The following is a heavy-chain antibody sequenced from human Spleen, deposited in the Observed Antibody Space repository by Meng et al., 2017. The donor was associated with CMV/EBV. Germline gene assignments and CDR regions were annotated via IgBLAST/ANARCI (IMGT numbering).Heavy chain of an antibody. D-gene: IGHD6-19*01. CDR2: IYSSGRT. J-gene: IGHJ4*02. CDR3: ARGSPNNGWYQIED. Sequence: GSLRLSCTVSGGSISRDYWSWIRQPPGKGLDWIGYIYSSGRTNYNPSLRSRLTISLDTSKKQFSLKLSSVTAADTAVYYCARGSPNNGWYQIEDWGQGTLVTVSS. V-gene: IGHV4-59*01. CDR1: GGSISRDY.